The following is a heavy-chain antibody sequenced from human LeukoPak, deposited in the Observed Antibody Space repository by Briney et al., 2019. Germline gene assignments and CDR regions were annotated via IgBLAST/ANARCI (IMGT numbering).Heavy chain of an antibody. V-gene: IGHV1-18*01. D-gene: IGHD3-9*01. CDR2: ISAYNGNT. CDR1: GYSFNSYG. CDR3: AREGYYDILTGDYIPFDY. Sequence: ASVTVSCKDSGYSFNSYGISWVRQAPGQGLEWMGWISAYNGNTNYAQKLQGRVTMTTDTSTSTAYMELTSLRSDDTAVYYCAREGYYDILTGDYIPFDYWGQGTLVTVSS. J-gene: IGHJ4*02.